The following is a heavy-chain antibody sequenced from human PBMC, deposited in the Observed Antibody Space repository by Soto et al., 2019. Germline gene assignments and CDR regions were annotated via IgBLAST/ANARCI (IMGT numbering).Heavy chain of an antibody. CDR3: AKGGYSYGYLSDYYYYGMDV. V-gene: IGHV3-23*01. D-gene: IGHD5-18*01. CDR2: ISGSGGST. Sequence: GGSLRLSWAASGFTFSSYAMSWVRQAPGKGLEWVSAISGSGGSTYYADSVKGRFTISRDNSKNTLYLQMNSLRAEDTAVYYCAKGGYSYGYLSDYYYYGMDVWGQGTTVTVSS. J-gene: IGHJ6*02. CDR1: GFTFSSYA.